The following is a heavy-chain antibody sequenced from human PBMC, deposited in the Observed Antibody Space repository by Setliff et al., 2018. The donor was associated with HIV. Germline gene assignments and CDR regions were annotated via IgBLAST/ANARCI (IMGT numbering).Heavy chain of an antibody. V-gene: IGHV4-38-2*02. CDR2: IYHSGST. CDR1: GYSISSGYY. Sequence: PSETLSLTCTVSGYSISSGYYWGWIRQPPGKGLEWIGSIYHSGSTYYNPSLKSRVTISVDTSKNQFSLRLTSVTAADTAVYYCARAPPGIQNDAFDVWGQGTMVTVS. J-gene: IGHJ3*01. CDR3: ARAPPGIQNDAFDV.